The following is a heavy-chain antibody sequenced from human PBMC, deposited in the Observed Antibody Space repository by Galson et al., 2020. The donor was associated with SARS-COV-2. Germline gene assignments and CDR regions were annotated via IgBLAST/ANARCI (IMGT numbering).Heavy chain of an antibody. D-gene: IGHD5-18*01. V-gene: IGHV3-33*01. CDR2: IWYDGSNK. CDR1: GFTFSSYG. CDR3: ARDEIWGYSYGLTLDY. J-gene: IGHJ4*02. Sequence: GESLKISCAASGFTFSSYGMHWVRQAPGKGLEWVAVIWYDGSNKYYADSVKGRFTISRDNSKNTLYLQMNSLRAEDTAVYYCARDEIWGYSYGLTLDYWGQGTLVTVSS.